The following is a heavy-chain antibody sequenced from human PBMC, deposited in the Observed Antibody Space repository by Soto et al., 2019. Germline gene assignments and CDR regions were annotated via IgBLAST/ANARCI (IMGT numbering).Heavy chain of an antibody. J-gene: IGHJ4*02. Sequence: GGSLRLSCAASGFTVSSTYMSWVRQAPGKGLEWVSVIYSGGRTNYADSVKGRFTISRYNSKNTLYLQMNSLRVDDTAVYYCARDLAVAGPFDYWGQGTLVTVSS. CDR2: IYSGGRT. CDR1: GFTVSSTY. V-gene: IGHV3-66*01. CDR3: ARDLAVAGPFDY. D-gene: IGHD6-19*01.